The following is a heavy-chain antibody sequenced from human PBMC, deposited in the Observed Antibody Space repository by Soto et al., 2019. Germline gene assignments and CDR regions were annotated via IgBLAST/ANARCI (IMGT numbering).Heavy chain of an antibody. V-gene: IGHV4-59*01. CDR2: ISDSGST. J-gene: IGHJ4*02. D-gene: IGHD1-26*01. Sequence: SENLSLTCNVSGGSIRSFQWRWIRQPPGTGLEWIGYISDSGSTNSNPSLKSRVTISRDTSKNQFSLKLSSVTAADTAVYFCARGGAQISSLTTFDYWGQGTLVTVSS. CDR3: ARGGAQISSLTTFDY. CDR1: GGSIRSFQ.